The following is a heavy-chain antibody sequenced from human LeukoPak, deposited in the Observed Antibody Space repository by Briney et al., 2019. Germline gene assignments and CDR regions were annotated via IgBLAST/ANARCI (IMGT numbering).Heavy chain of an antibody. J-gene: IGHJ4*02. CDR3: ARACGGDCYLSDY. Sequence: GGSLRLSCAASGFTFSDYSMTWVRQAPGKGLEWVSSISRSSSYIYYADSVKGRFTISRDSAKKSLYLQMNSLRADDTAVYYCARACGGDCYLSDYWGQGTLVTVSS. CDR2: ISRSSSYI. V-gene: IGHV3-21*01. CDR1: GFTFSDYS. D-gene: IGHD2-21*02.